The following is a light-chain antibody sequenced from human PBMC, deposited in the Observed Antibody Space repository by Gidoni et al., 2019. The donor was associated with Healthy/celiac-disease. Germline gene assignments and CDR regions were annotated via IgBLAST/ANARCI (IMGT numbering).Light chain of an antibody. V-gene: IGKV2-28*01. J-gene: IGKJ1*01. CDR1: QSLLQSNGYNY. Sequence: LSLPVTPGEPDSISCRSSQSLLQSNGYNYLDWYLQKPGQSPQLLIYLGSNRASGVPDRFSGSGSGTDFTLKIRRVGAETVGVYYCMQALQTPRTFGQGTKVEIK. CDR3: MQALQTPRT. CDR2: LGS.